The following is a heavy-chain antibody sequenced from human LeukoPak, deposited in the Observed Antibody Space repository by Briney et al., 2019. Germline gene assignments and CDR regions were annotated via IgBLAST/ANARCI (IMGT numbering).Heavy chain of an antibody. CDR2: IYTSGST. CDR3: ARDYTPGEGYYYMDV. Sequence: SETLSLTCTVSGGSISSGSYYWSWIRQPAGKGLEWIGRIYTSGSTNYNPSLKSRVTISVDTSKNQFSLKLSSVTAADTAVYYCARDYTPGEGYYYMDVWGKGTTVTISS. D-gene: IGHD2-2*01. V-gene: IGHV4-61*02. J-gene: IGHJ6*03. CDR1: GGSISSGSYY.